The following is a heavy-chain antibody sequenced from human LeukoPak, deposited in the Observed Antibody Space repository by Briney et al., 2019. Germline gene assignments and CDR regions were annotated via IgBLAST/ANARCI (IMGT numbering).Heavy chain of an antibody. CDR3: ARGPYASGSYGRRGWVHYMDV. J-gene: IGHJ6*03. V-gene: IGHV3-30*02. CDR2: IRYDGSNK. Sequence: GGSLRLSCAASGFTFSSYGMHWVRQAPGKGLEWVSFIRYDGSNKYYADSVKGRFTISRDNSKNTLYLQMNSLRAEDTAVYYCARGPYASGSYGRRGWVHYMDVWGKGTTVTISS. CDR1: GFTFSSYG. D-gene: IGHD3-10*01.